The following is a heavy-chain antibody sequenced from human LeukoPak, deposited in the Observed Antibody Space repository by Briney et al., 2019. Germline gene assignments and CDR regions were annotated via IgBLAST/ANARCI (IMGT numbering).Heavy chain of an antibody. CDR2: ISAYNGNT. D-gene: IGHD5-12*01. Sequence: ASVKVSCKASGYTFTSYDISWVRQAPGQGLEWMGWISAYNGNTNYAQKFQGRVTMTTDTSTSTAYMELRSLRSDDTALYYCARELVATSQNFDYWGQGTLVTVSS. CDR3: ARELVATSQNFDY. CDR1: GYTFTSYD. V-gene: IGHV1-18*01. J-gene: IGHJ4*02.